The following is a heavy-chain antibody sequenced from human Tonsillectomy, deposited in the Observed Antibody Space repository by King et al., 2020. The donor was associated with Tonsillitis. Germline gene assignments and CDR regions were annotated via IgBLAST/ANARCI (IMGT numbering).Heavy chain of an antibody. Sequence: VQLQQWGAGLLKPSETLSLTCAVYGGSFSGYHWSWIRQPPGKALEWIGEINHSGSTNHNPSLKSQVTISLDTSKNQFSLKLSSVTAANTAVYYCAGDTYYYDISGYYPHYGMDVWGHGTTVTVSS. V-gene: IGHV4-34*01. CDR3: AGDTYYYDISGYYPHYGMDV. D-gene: IGHD3-22*01. CDR2: INHSGST. CDR1: GGSFSGYH. J-gene: IGHJ6*02.